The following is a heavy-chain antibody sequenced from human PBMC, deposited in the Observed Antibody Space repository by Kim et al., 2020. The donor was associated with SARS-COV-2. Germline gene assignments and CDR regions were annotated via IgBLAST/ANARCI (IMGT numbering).Heavy chain of an antibody. CDR2: IYYSGST. CDR1: GGSISSSSYY. V-gene: IGHV4-39*07. D-gene: IGHD3-10*01. J-gene: IGHJ4*02. Sequence: SETLSLTCTVSGGSISSSSYYWGWIRQPPGKGLEWIGSIYYSGSTYYNPSLKSRVTISVDTSKNQFSLKLSSVTAAGTAVYYCARDNGLLWFGELLVGSSSFDYWGQGTLVTVSS. CDR3: ARDNGLLWFGELLVGSSSFDY.